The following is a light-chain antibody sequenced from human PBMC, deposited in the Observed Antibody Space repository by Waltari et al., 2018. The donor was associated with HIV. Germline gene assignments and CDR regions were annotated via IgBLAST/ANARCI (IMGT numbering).Light chain of an antibody. Sequence: DIQMPQSPSTLSVSVGDRVIIPCRSSHNVDNWLAWYQQRPGSAPKVLIYKTSTLQTGVPSRFSGSGAGTEFSLTISSLQPDDFATYYCQQYKSFSLTFGQGTRLEIK. V-gene: IGKV1-5*03. CDR3: QQYKSFSLT. J-gene: IGKJ5*01. CDR2: KTS. CDR1: HNVDNW.